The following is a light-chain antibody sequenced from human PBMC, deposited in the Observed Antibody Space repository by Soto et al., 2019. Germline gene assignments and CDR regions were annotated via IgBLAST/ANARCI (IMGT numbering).Light chain of an antibody. CDR3: AAWDDSLNGPV. CDR2: SYN. Sequence: QSVLTQPPSASGTPGQRVTISCSGSSSNIGSNTVNWYQQLPGTAPKLLIYSYNQRPSGVPDRFSGSKSGPSASLAISGLQPDDEADYYCAAWDDSLNGPVFGTGTKSPS. J-gene: IGLJ1*01. V-gene: IGLV1-44*01. CDR1: SSNIGSNT.